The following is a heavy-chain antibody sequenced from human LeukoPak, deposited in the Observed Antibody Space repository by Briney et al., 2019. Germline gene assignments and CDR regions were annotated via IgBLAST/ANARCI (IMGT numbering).Heavy chain of an antibody. D-gene: IGHD2-2*01. J-gene: IGHJ3*02. CDR2: ISGSSSYI. Sequence: GGSLRLSCAASGFTFSTNNMNWVRQAPGKGLEWVSSISGSSSYIYYADSVKGRFTISRDNAKNSLYLQMNSLRAEDTAVYYCARDCSTTNCYGAFDIWGQGKMVTVSS. CDR3: ARDCSTTNCYGAFDI. V-gene: IGHV3-21*01. CDR1: GFTFSTNN.